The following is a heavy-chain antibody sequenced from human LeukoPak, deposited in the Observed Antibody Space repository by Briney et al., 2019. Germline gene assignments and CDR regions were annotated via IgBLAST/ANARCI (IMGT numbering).Heavy chain of an antibody. CDR2: INHSGST. J-gene: IGHJ4*02. CDR3: ARGRRYGYSSSWYNGSVRGRFDY. V-gene: IGHV4-34*01. CDR1: GGSISSYY. D-gene: IGHD6-13*01. Sequence: SETLSLTCTVSGGSISSYYWSWIRQPPGKGLEWIGEINHSGSTNYNPSLKSRVTISVDTSKNQFSLKLSSVTAADTAVYYCARGRRYGYSSSWYNGSVRGRFDYWGQGTLVTVSS.